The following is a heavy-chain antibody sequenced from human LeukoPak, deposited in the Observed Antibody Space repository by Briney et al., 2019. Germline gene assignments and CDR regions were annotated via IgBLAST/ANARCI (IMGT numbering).Heavy chain of an antibody. CDR2: IIPIFGTA. J-gene: IGHJ6*03. V-gene: IGHV1-69*05. Sequence: ASVKVSCKASGGTFSSYAISWVRQAPGQGLEWMGGIIPIFGTANYAQKFQGRVTITTDESTSTAYMELSSLRSEDTAVYYCATRRGPTRVTAPGYYYYMDVWGKGTTVTVSS. D-gene: IGHD1-14*01. CDR3: ATRRGPTRVTAPGYYYYMDV. CDR1: GGTFSSYA.